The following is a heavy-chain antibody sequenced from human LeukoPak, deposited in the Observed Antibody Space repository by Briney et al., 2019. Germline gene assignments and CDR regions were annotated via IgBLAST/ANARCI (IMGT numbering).Heavy chain of an antibody. D-gene: IGHD5-18*01. Sequence: ASVKVSCKASGYSFTGYYMHWVRQAPGQGLEWMGWINPNSGSTKYVQKFQGRVTMTRDTSISTAYMELSRLRSDDTAVYYCARDAKDTTMVLDYYYYYMDVWGKGTTVTVSS. J-gene: IGHJ6*03. V-gene: IGHV1-2*02. CDR3: ARDAKDTTMVLDYYYYYMDV. CDR2: INPNSGST. CDR1: GYSFTGYY.